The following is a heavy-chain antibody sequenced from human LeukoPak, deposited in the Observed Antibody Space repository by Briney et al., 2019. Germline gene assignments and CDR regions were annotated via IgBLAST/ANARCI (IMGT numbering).Heavy chain of an antibody. D-gene: IGHD5-24*01. CDR3: AKDHGRDGDNFDY. CDR2: LSYDGSNK. Sequence: GGSQRLSCAASGLTFSSHVMLWVRHAPGKGLVCAAVLSYDGSNKYYAESVKGRFTISRDNSKNTLYLQMNRLRAEDTAVYYCAKDHGRDGDNFDYWGQGALVTVSS. CDR1: GLTFSSHV. V-gene: IGHV3-30*18. J-gene: IGHJ4*02.